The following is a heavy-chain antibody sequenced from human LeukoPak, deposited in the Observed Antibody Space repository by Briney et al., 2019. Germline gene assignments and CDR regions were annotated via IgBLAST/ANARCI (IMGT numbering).Heavy chain of an antibody. V-gene: IGHV4-39*01. Sequence: SETLSLICTVSGGSISSSSYYWGWIRQPPGKGLEWIGSIYYSGSTYYNPSLKSRVTISVDTSKTQFSLKLSAETAADTAVYYCASIKWESFDYWGQGTLVTVSS. J-gene: IGHJ4*02. CDR3: ASIKWESFDY. CDR1: GGSISSSSYY. D-gene: IGHD1-26*01. CDR2: IYYSGST.